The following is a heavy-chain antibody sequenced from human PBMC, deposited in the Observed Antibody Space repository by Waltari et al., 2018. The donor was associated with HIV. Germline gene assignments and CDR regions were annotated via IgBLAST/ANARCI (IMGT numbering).Heavy chain of an antibody. D-gene: IGHD6-19*01. CDR1: GGSIRRGGYY. V-gene: IGHV4-61*02. Sequence: QVQLQESGPGPVQPSQTLSLTCTVSGGSIRRGGYYWSWIRQPAGKGLEWIGRIYTSGSTNYNPSLKSRVTISVDTSKNQFSLKLSSVTAADTAVYYCARETSGIAVAGTSFDYWGQGTLVTVSS. CDR3: ARETSGIAVAGTSFDY. J-gene: IGHJ4*02. CDR2: IYTSGST.